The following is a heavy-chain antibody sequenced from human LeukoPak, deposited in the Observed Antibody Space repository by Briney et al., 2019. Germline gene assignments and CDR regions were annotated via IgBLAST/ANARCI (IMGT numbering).Heavy chain of an antibody. J-gene: IGHJ4*02. D-gene: IGHD6-19*01. CDR2: MNPNSGNT. Sequence: ASVKVSCKASGYTFTSYDINGVRQATGQGLEWMGWMNPNSGNTGYAQKFQGRDTMNRNTSISTAYMELSSLRSEDTAVYYCARGSSGWAYYFDYWGQGTLVTVSS. CDR1: GYTFTSYD. V-gene: IGHV1-8*01. CDR3: ARGSSGWAYYFDY.